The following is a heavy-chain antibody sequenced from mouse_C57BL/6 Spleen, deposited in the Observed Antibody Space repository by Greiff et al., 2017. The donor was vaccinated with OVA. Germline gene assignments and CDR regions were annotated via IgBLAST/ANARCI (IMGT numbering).Heavy chain of an antibody. V-gene: IGHV1-69*01. Sequence: VQLQQPGAELVMPGASVKLSCKASGYTFTSYWMHWVKQRPGQGLEWIGEIDPSDSYTNYNQKFKGKSTLTVDKSSSTAYMQLSSLTSEDSAVYYCARFFYDGYAMDYWGQGTSVTVSS. CDR1: GYTFTSYW. CDR3: ARFFYDGYAMDY. CDR2: IDPSDSYT. D-gene: IGHD2-3*01. J-gene: IGHJ4*01.